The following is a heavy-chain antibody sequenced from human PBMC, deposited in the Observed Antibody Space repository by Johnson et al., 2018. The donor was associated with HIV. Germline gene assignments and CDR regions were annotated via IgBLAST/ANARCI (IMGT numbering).Heavy chain of an antibody. V-gene: IGHV3-66*02. Sequence: VQLVESGGGVVEPGGSLRLSCAASGFLVRSNYMSWVRQAPGKGLEWVSVIYSGGSIYYADSVKGRFTISRDNSKNTLYLQMNSLRAEDTAVYYCARVRRSGTYYVDAFDIWGQGTMVTVSS. CDR2: IYSGGSI. D-gene: IGHD1-26*01. CDR1: GFLVRSNY. CDR3: ARVRRSGTYYVDAFDI. J-gene: IGHJ3*02.